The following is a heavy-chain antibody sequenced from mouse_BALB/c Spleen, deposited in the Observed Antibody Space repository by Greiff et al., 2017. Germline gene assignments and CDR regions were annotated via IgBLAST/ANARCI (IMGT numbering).Heavy chain of an antibody. CDR2: INSNGGST. CDR3: ARVGYDFDY. CDR1: GFTFSSYG. D-gene: IGHD2-3*01. J-gene: IGHJ2*01. Sequence: EVKLMESGGGLVQPGGSLKLSCAASGFTFSSYGMSWVRQTPDKRLELVATINSNGGSTYYPDSVKGRFTISRDNAKNTLYLQMSSLKSEDTAMYYCARVGYDFDYWGQGTTLTVSS. V-gene: IGHV5-6-3*01.